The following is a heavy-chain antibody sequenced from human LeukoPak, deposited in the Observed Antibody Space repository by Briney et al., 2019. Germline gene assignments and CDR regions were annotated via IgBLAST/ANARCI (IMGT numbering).Heavy chain of an antibody. CDR3: ARADCSGSTCYLRHSWFDP. J-gene: IGHJ5*02. CDR1: GFTLSTFD. V-gene: IGHV3-21*06. Sequence: GGSLRLSCAASGFTLSTFDMNWVRQAPGKGLEWVSSISTSSRYIYYRDSVKGRFTISRDDAKNSLYLQMNSLTVEDTAVYYCARADCSGSTCYLRHSWFDPWGQGSLVTVSS. D-gene: IGHD2-2*01. CDR2: ISTSSRYI.